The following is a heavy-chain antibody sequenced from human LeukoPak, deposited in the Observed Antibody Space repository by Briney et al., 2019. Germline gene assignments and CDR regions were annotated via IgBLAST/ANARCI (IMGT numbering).Heavy chain of an antibody. V-gene: IGHV3-53*01. CDR1: GFTFSRYW. CDR2: IYSGGST. CDR3: ASCPVDYYGMDV. Sequence: GGSLRLSCAASGFTFSRYWMHWVRQAPGKGLEWVSVIYSGGSTYYADSVKGRFTISRDNSKNTLYLQMNSLRAEDTAVYYCASCPVDYYGMDVWGQGTTVTVSS. J-gene: IGHJ6*02.